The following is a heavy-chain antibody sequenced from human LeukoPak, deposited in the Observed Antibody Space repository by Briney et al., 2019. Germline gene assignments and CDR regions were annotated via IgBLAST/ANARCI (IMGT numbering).Heavy chain of an antibody. J-gene: IGHJ4*03. D-gene: IGHD3-10*01. CDR3: ARATGYYYGSGAGDY. V-gene: IGHV1-18*01. CDR2: ISAYNGST. Sequence: ASVKVSCKASGYTFTSYGISWVRQAPGQGLEWMGWISAYNGSTNYTQKLQGRVTMTTDTSTSTAYMELRSLRSDDTAVYYCARATGYYYGSGAGDYWGQGTLVTVSS. CDR1: GYTFTSYG.